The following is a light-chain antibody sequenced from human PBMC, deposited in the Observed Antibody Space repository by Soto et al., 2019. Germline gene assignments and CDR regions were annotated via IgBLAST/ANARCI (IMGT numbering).Light chain of an antibody. CDR3: WQYRSSPPT. J-gene: IGKJ1*01. Sequence: EIVLTQSPGTLSLATGERATLSCRASQSVTFSFLAWYQQKPGQAPRLLIYGASSRATGIPDRFSGSGSGTGFTLTISRLEPEDFAVHYCWQYRSSPPTFGQGTKVEIK. CDR1: QSVTFSF. CDR2: GAS. V-gene: IGKV3-20*01.